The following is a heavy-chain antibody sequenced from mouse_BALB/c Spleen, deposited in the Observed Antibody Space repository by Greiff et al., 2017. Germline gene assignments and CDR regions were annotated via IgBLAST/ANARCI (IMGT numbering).Heavy chain of an antibody. CDR3: ARDLTGTGAMDY. D-gene: IGHD4-1*01. J-gene: IGHJ4*01. CDR2: ISDGGSYT. CDR1: GFTFSDYY. Sequence: EVKVEESGGGLVKPGGSLKLSCAASGFTFSDYYMYWVRQTPEKRLEWVATISDGGSYTYYPDSVKGRYTISRDNAKNNLYLQMSSLKSEDTAMYYCARDLTGTGAMDYWGQGTSVTVSS. V-gene: IGHV5-4*02.